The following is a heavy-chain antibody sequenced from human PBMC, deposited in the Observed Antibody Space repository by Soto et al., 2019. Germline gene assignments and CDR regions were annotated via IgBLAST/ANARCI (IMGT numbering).Heavy chain of an antibody. J-gene: IGHJ4*02. CDR2: IIPMLGIT. V-gene: IGHV1-69*04. CDR1: GGTFSSSA. Sequence: QDQLVQSGAEVKKPGSSVKVSCKASGGTFSSSAISWVRQAPGQGLEWMGRIIPMLGITNYAQNFQGRVTITADKSTTTAYMELSSLRSEDTAVYYCARVIGYYYGSGSYVNDPYNDDWGQGTLVTVSS. CDR3: ARVIGYYYGSGSYVNDPYNDD. D-gene: IGHD3-10*01.